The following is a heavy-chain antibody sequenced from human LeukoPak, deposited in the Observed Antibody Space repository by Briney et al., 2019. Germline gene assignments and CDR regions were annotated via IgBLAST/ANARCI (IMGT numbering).Heavy chain of an antibody. D-gene: IGHD3-22*01. J-gene: IGHJ2*01. Sequence: GGSLRLSCAASGFTVSKYWMRWVRQAPGKGLEWLANINQDGSEMYYVDSVKGRFTISRDNGKNSLYLQINSLRADDTAVYYYTRDQDSMTVVRTTNWYFDLWGRGTLVTVSS. CDR2: INQDGSEM. V-gene: IGHV3-7*01. CDR1: GFTVSKYW. CDR3: TRDQDSMTVVRTTNWYFDL.